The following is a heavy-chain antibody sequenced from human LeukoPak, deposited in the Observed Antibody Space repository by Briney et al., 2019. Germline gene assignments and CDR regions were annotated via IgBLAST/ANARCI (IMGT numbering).Heavy chain of an antibody. CDR3: ARDAGGSVTDPFNI. Sequence: SSETLSLTCTVSRGSIHGYYLNWIRQPPGKGLEWIGYVYYSGSTSYSPSLESRVTISVDTSKNQFSLKLSSVTAADTAMYYCARDAGGSVTDPFNIWGQGTMVTVSS. J-gene: IGHJ3*02. CDR2: VYYSGST. CDR1: RGSIHGYY. V-gene: IGHV4-59*01.